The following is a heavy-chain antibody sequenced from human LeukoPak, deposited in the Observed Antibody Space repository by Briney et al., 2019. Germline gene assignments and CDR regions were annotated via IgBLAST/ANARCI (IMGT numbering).Heavy chain of an antibody. D-gene: IGHD3-16*02. J-gene: IGHJ3*02. CDR2: IYSSGGT. CDR3: ARAPYRDDAFDI. V-gene: IGHV4-59*01. CDR1: GGSISSYY. Sequence: KPSEPLSLPCPVSGGSISSYYWSWIRQPPGKGLEWIAYIYSSGGTYYNPSLKSRVTISVDTSKNQFSLKLSSVTAADTAVYYCARAPYRDDAFDIWGQGTMVTASS.